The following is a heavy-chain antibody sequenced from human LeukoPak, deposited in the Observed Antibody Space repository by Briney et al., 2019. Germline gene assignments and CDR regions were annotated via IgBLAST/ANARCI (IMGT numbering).Heavy chain of an antibody. CDR1: GFTFSSYW. V-gene: IGHV3-7*03. CDR2: IKQDGSEK. Sequence: GGSLRLSCAASGFTFSSYWMSWVRQAPGKGLEWVANIKQDGSEKYYVDSVKGRFTISRDNAKNSLYLQMSSLRAEDTAVYYCAKASVGLRYYYYYYMDVWGKGTTVTVSS. D-gene: IGHD5-18*01. CDR3: AKASVGLRYYYYYYMDV. J-gene: IGHJ6*03.